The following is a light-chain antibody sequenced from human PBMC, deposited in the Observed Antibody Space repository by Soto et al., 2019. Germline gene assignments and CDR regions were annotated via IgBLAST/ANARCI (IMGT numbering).Light chain of an antibody. Sequence: QAVVTQEPSLTVSPGGTVTLTCGSSTGAVTSGHYPYWLQQKPGQAPRTLIYXXXXXXSWTPARFSGSLLGGKAALTLSGXXXXXXXXXXCLLSYSGTRPVFGGGTKLTVL. J-gene: IGLJ3*02. V-gene: IGLV7-46*01. CDR1: TGAVTSGHY. CDR2: XXX. CDR3: LLSYSGTRPV.